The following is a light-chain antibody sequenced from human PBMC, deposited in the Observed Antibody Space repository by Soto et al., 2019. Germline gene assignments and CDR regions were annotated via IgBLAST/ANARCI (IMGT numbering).Light chain of an antibody. J-gene: IGKJ2*01. V-gene: IGKV3-20*01. CDR3: QHYYSSPYT. CDR2: GAS. Sequence: EMVLAQSPGTLSLSPGERATISCRASQSVGSSYLAWYQQKPGQAPRLLIYGASSRATGIPDRFSGSGSETDFTLTIRRLEPEDFAVYYCQHYYSSPYTFGQGTKVDIK. CDR1: QSVGSSY.